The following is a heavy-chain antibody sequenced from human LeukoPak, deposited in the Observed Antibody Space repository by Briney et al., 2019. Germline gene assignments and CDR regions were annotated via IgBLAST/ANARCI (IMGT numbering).Heavy chain of an antibody. CDR3: AKDGGDVVVPAVNYFDY. V-gene: IGHV3-33*06. J-gene: IGHJ4*02. CDR1: GFTFSSYG. CDR2: IWYDGSNK. D-gene: IGHD2-2*01. Sequence: GRSLRLSCAASGFTFSSYGMHWVRQAPGKGLEWVAVIWYDGSNKYYADSVKGRFTISRDNSKNTLYLQMNSLRAEDTAVYYCAKDGGDVVVPAVNYFDYWGQGTLVTVSS.